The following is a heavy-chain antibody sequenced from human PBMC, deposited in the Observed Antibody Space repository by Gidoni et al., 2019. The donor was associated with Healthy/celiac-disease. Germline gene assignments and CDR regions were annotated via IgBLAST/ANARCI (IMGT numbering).Heavy chain of an antibody. J-gene: IGHJ2*01. CDR2: ISYDGSNK. V-gene: IGHV3-30*18. Sequence: VQLVESGGGVVQPGRSLRLSCAASGFTFSSYGMHWVRQAPGKGLEWVAVISYDGSNKYYADSVKGRFTISRDNSKNTLYLQMNSLRAEDTAVYYCAKQDKDWYFDLWGRGTLVTVSS. CDR1: GFTFSSYG. CDR3: AKQDKDWYFDL.